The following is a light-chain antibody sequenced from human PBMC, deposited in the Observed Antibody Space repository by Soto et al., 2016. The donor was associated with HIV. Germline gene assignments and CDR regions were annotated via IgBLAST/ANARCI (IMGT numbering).Light chain of an antibody. CDR2: DAS. J-gene: IGKJ3*01. Sequence: DIQLTQSPSSLSASVGDRVTITCRVSQGISSYLNWYQQKQGKAPKLLIYDASNLETGVPSRFSGSGSGTDFTFTISSLQPEDIATYYCQQYDKLPPLTFGPGTKVEIK. CDR1: QGISSY. V-gene: IGKV1-33*01. CDR3: QQYDKLPPLT.